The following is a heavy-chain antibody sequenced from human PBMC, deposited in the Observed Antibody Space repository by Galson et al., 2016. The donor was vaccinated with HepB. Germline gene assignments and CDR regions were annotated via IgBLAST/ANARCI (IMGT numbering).Heavy chain of an antibody. CDR3: ARSYYEFWSGLGY. Sequence: SLRLSCAASGFTVRSNYMTWVRQAPGQGLQWVSVIYSGGYTYYADSVKGRFTISRDESKNTVYLQMNSLRAEDTALYYCARSYYEFWSGLGYWGQGALVTVSS. J-gene: IGHJ4*02. V-gene: IGHV3-53*01. D-gene: IGHD3-3*01. CDR2: IYSGGYT. CDR1: GFTVRSNY.